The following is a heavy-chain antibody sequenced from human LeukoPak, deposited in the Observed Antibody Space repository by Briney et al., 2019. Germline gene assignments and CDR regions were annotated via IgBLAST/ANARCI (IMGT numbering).Heavy chain of an antibody. CDR2: IYTSGST. CDR1: GGSISSGSYY. V-gene: IGHV4-61*02. D-gene: IGHD6-13*01. J-gene: IGHJ5*02. CDR3: ARGGIAAAGNWFDP. Sequence: SETLSLTCTVSGGSISSGSYYWSWIRQPAGKGLEWIGRIYTSGSTNYNPSLKSRVTISVDTSKNQFFLKLSSVTAADTAVYYCARGGIAAAGNWFDPWGQGTLVTVSS.